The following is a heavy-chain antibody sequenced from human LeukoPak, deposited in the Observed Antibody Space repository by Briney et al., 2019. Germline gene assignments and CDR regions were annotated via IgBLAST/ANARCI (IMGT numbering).Heavy chain of an antibody. J-gene: IGHJ4*02. Sequence: GGSLRLSCAASGFTVSSNYMSWVRQAPGKGLEWVSGISWNSGSIGYADSVKGRFTISRDNAKNSLYLQMNSLRAEDTALYYCAKAVGAPVDGFDYWGQGTLVTVSS. CDR2: ISWNSGSI. CDR1: GFTVSSNY. V-gene: IGHV3-9*01. CDR3: AKAVGAPVDGFDY. D-gene: IGHD1-26*01.